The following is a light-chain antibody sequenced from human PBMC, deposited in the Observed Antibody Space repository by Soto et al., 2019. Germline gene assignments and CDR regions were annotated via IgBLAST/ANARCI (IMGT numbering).Light chain of an antibody. J-gene: IGLJ2*01. CDR3: AAWDDTLNTPV. V-gene: IGLV1-36*01. CDR1: SSNIGNNA. CDR2: YDD. Sequence: QSVLTQPPSVSEAPRQRVTISCSGSSSNIGNNAVNWYQQLPGKAPKLLIYYDDLLPSGVSDRFSGSKSGTSASLAISGLQSEDEADYYCAAWDDTLNTPVFGGGTKLTVL.